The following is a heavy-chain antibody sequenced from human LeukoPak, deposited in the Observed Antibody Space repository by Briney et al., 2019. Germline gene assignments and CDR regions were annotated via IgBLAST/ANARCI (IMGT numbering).Heavy chain of an antibody. CDR3: ARVGKGRGFFDY. Sequence: GGSLRLSCAASGFTFSSYAMHWVRQAPGKGLEWVAVISYDGSNTYYADSVKGRFTISRDNSKNTLYLQMNSLRAEDTAVYYCARVGKGRGFFDYWGQGTLVTVSS. CDR2: ISYDGSNT. J-gene: IGHJ4*02. D-gene: IGHD7-27*01. CDR1: GFTFSSYA. V-gene: IGHV3-30*01.